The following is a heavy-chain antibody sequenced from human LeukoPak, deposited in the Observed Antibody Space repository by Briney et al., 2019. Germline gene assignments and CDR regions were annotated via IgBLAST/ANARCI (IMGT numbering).Heavy chain of an antibody. CDR3: ARYNSGYDY. CDR1: GFTFSSYA. D-gene: IGHD6-19*01. Sequence: GGSLRLSCAASGFTFSSYAMNWVRQAPGEGLEWVSNIRGSGGSTYYADSVKGRFTISRDNSNNTLYLQMNSLRVEDTALYYCARYNSGYDYWGQGTLVTVSS. CDR2: IRGSGGST. V-gene: IGHV3-23*01. J-gene: IGHJ4*02.